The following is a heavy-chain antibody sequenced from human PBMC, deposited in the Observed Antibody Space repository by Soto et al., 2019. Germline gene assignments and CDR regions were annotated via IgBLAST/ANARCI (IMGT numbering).Heavy chain of an antibody. CDR1: GGSVTSDEDY. CDR3: ATESGSTYGYFDH. Sequence: ASETLSLTCTVSGGSVTSDEDYWTWIRQSPGKGLEWIGYISNSGSTGYNPSLKTRLSMSVDRSKNQFTLRLTSVTAADTAVHFCATESGSTYGYFDHWGQGTQVTVSS. V-gene: IGHV4-30-4*01. D-gene: IGHD5-18*01. CDR2: ISNSGST. J-gene: IGHJ4*02.